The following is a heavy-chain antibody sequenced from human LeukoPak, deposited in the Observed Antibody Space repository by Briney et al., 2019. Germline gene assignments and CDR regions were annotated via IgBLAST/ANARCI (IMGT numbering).Heavy chain of an antibody. CDR2: IIPIFGTA. J-gene: IGHJ4*02. D-gene: IGHD3-22*01. CDR1: GGTFSSYA. Sequence: ASVKVSCKASGGTFSSYAISWVREAPGQGLEWMGGIIPIFGTANYAQKFQGRVTITADKSTSTAYMELSSLRSEDTAVYYCARGRYYYDSSGNWCFDYWGQGTLVTVSS. CDR3: ARGRYYYDSSGNWCFDY. V-gene: IGHV1-69*06.